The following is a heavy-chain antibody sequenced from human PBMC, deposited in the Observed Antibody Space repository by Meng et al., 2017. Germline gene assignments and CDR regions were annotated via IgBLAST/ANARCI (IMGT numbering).Heavy chain of an antibody. CDR1: GYLCTSYA. Sequence: VQMLQAGSKLKKPGASVTGSCKASGYLCTSYAMKWVRQASGQGLEWMGWINTNTGNPTYAQGFTGRFVFSLDTSVSTAYLQISSLKAEDTAVYYCAREGRVDFDYWGQGTLVTVSS. V-gene: IGHV7-4-1*02. CDR3: AREGRVDFDY. J-gene: IGHJ4*02. D-gene: IGHD1-26*01. CDR2: INTNTGNP.